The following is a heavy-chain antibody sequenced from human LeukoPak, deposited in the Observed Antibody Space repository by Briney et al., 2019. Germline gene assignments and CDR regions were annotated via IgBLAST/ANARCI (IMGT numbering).Heavy chain of an antibody. D-gene: IGHD5-24*01. V-gene: IGHV3-7*04. CDR2: IKQDGTAK. CDR1: GFTFSSYW. CDR3: ARGWFDC. Sequence: PGGSLRLSCADSGFTFSSYWMTWVRQAPGKGLEWVANIKQDGTAKYYVDSVKGRFTISRDNAKNSLYLQMNSLRAEDTAVYYCARGWFDCWGQGTLVTVSS. J-gene: IGHJ4*02.